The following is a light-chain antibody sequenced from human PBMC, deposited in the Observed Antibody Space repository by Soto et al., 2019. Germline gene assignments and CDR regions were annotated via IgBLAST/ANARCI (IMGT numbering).Light chain of an antibody. CDR1: QSVSSN. V-gene: IGKV3-15*01. CDR2: GAS. J-gene: IGKJ1*01. Sequence: EIVMTQSPATLSVSPGERATLSCRASQSVSSNLAWYQHKPGQAPRLLIYGASARATGIPARFSGSGSETEFTLTISSLQSEDFAVYYCQHYNNWPRTFGQGTKVDIK. CDR3: QHYNNWPRT.